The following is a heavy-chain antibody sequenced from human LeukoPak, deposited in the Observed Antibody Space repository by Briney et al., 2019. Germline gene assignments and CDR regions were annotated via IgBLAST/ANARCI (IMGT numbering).Heavy chain of an antibody. CDR1: GTSISSSY. Sequence: PSETLSLTCTFSGTSISSSYWSWIRQPPGRGLEWIAYIYYSGSTNYNPSLKSRVTISVDTSKNQFSLKLSSVTAADTAVYYCARDSSVYYFDYRGQGTLVTVSS. V-gene: IGHV4-59*01. J-gene: IGHJ4*02. CDR3: ARDSSVYYFDY. CDR2: IYYSGST. D-gene: IGHD3-22*01.